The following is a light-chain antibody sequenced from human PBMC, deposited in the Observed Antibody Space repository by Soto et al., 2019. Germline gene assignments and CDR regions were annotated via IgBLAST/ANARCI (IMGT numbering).Light chain of an antibody. CDR2: EVN. V-gene: IGLV2-14*01. Sequence: QSALTQPASVSGSPGQSITISCTGTSTDVGGYKYVFWYQQHPGTAPKLMIFEVNGRPSGVSDRFSGSKSGNTASLTISGLQPEDEADYYCSSFSSSSTPYVFGTGTKVTVL. J-gene: IGLJ1*01. CDR1: STDVGGYKY. CDR3: SSFSSSSTPYV.